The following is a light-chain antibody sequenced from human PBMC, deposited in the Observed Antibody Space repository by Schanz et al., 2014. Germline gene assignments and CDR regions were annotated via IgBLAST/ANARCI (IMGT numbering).Light chain of an antibody. Sequence: DIQMTQSPSSLSASVGDRVTITCRASQSISSYLNWYQQKPGKAPKLLIYAASTLQSGVPSRFSGSGSGTHFTLTISSLQPEDFATYYCQQSYGTLLTFGGGTKVEIK. CDR2: AAS. CDR3: QQSYGTLLT. CDR1: QSISSY. J-gene: IGKJ4*01. V-gene: IGKV1-39*01.